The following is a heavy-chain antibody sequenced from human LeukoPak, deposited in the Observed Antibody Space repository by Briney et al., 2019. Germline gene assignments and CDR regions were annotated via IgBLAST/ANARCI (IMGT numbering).Heavy chain of an antibody. Sequence: ASVKVSCKASGYTFTGYYMHWVRQAPGQGLEWMGWINPNSGGTNYAQKVQGRVTMTRDTSISTAYMELSRLRSDDTAVYYCARGMATAHFDYWGQGTLVTVSS. CDR2: INPNSGGT. CDR1: GYTFTGYY. J-gene: IGHJ4*02. CDR3: ARGMATAHFDY. V-gene: IGHV1-2*02. D-gene: IGHD5-24*01.